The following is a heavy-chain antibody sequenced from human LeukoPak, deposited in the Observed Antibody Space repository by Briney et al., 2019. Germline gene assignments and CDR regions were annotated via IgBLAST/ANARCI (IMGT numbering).Heavy chain of an antibody. J-gene: IGHJ4*02. Sequence: PGGSLRLSCAASGFTFSSYGMHWVRQAPGKGLEWVAVISYDGSNKYYADSVKGRFTISRDNSKNTLYLQMNSLRAEDTAVYYCAKSAARQQLVPGDYWGQGTLVTVSS. D-gene: IGHD6-13*01. CDR2: ISYDGSNK. CDR1: GFTFSSYG. CDR3: AKSAARQQLVPGDY. V-gene: IGHV3-30*18.